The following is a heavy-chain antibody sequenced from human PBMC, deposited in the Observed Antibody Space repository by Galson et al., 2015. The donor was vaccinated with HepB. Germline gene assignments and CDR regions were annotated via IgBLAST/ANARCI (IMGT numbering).Heavy chain of an antibody. J-gene: IGHJ4*02. Sequence: SLRLSCAASGFTVSSSYMSWVRQAPGKGLEWVSVIYSGGSTYYADSVKGRFTISRDNSKNTLYLQMNSLRAEDTAVYHCASSGRGSSSWYDYWGQGTLVTVSS. V-gene: IGHV3-66*02. D-gene: IGHD6-13*01. CDR1: GFTVSSSY. CDR3: ASSGRGSSSWYDY. CDR2: IYSGGST.